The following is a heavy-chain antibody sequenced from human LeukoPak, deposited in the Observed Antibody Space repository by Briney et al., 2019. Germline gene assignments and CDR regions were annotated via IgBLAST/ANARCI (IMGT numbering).Heavy chain of an antibody. Sequence: SETLSLTCTVSGVSISSYYWSWIRQPPGKGLEWIGYIYYSGSTNYNPSLKSRVTISVDTSKKEFSLKLSSATAADTAVYFCARLEYSSGWYVYWGQGTLVTVSS. CDR2: IYYSGST. J-gene: IGHJ4*02. V-gene: IGHV4-59*01. CDR1: GVSISSYY. CDR3: ARLEYSSGWYVY. D-gene: IGHD6-19*01.